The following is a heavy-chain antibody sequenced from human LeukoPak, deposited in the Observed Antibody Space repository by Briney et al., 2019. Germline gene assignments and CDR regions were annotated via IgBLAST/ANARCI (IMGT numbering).Heavy chain of an antibody. CDR1: GFTFSSYG. D-gene: IGHD2-8*01. CDR3: ARAGHCTNGICYTADFDY. Sequence: GGSLRLSCAASGFTFSSYGMHWVRQAPGKGLEWVSAITDSGGNTYYTALVRGRFTISRDNSKNTLYLQMNSLRAEDTAVYYCARAGHCTNGICYTADFDYWGQGTLVTVSS. CDR2: ITDSGGNT. V-gene: IGHV3-23*01. J-gene: IGHJ4*02.